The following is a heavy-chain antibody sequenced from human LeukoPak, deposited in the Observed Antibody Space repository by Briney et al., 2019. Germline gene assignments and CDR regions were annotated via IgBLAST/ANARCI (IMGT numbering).Heavy chain of an antibody. V-gene: IGHV4-31*11. J-gene: IGHJ6*02. D-gene: IGHD1-1*01. Sequence: SETLSLTCAVYGGSFSGYYWSWIRQHPGKGLEWIGYIYYSGSTYYNPSLKSRVTISVDTSKNQFSLKLSSVTAADTTVYYCARDTTTAVDVWGQGTTVTVSS. CDR2: IYYSGST. CDR1: GGSFSGYY. CDR3: ARDTTTAVDV.